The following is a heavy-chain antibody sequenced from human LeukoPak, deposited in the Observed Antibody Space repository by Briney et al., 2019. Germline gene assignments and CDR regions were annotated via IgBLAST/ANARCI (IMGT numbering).Heavy chain of an antibody. CDR1: GYTFTSYG. V-gene: IGHV1-18*01. J-gene: IGHJ4*02. CDR2: ISAYNGNT. CDR3: ARTVVPAAISFGDC. Sequence: ASVKVSCKASGYTFTSYGISWVRQAPGQGLEGMGWISAYNGNTNNAQKLQGRVTMTTDTSTSTAYMELRSLRSDDTAVYYCARTVVPAAISFGDCWGQGTLVTVSS. D-gene: IGHD2-2*01.